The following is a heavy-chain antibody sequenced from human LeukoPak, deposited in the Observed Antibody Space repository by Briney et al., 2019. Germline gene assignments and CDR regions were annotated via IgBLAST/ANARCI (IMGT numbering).Heavy chain of an antibody. CDR3: AREGCSSTSCYRGDNWFDP. CDR2: INPSGGST. D-gene: IGHD2-2*02. J-gene: IGHJ5*02. Sequence: ASVKVSCKASGYTFTGYYMHWVRQAPGQGLEWMGIINPSGGSTSYAQKFQGRVTMTRDTSTSTVYMELSSLRSEDTAVYYCAREGCSSTSCYRGDNWFDPWGQGTLVTVSS. CDR1: GYTFTGYY. V-gene: IGHV1-46*01.